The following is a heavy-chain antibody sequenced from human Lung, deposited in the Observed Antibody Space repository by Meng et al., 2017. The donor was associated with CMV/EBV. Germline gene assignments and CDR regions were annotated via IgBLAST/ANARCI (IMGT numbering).Heavy chain of an antibody. CDR1: GYTLTGYY. V-gene: IGHV1-2*02. CDR2: INPYSGGT. Sequence: ASVKVSCQATGYTLTGYYMHWVRQAPGQGLEWMGWINPYSGGTNYAQKLQGRVTMTRDTSISTAYMALRRLRSDDTAVYYCARGTYIVVVTAIAFDIWGQGTMVTVSS. CDR3: ARGTYIVVVTAIAFDI. D-gene: IGHD2-21*02. J-gene: IGHJ3*02.